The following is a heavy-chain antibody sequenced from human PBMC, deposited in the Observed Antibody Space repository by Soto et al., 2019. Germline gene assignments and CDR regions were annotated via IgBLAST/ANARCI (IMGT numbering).Heavy chain of an antibody. CDR3: ARVTMVRGAEDYNWFDP. V-gene: IGHV1-18*01. D-gene: IGHD3-10*01. CDR1: GYTFTSYG. Sequence: ASVKVSCKASGYTFTSYGISWVRQAPGQGLEWMGWISAYNGNTNYAQKLQGRVTMTTDTSTSTAYMELRSLRSDDTAVYYCARVTMVRGAEDYNWFDPWGQGTLVTAPQ. CDR2: ISAYNGNT. J-gene: IGHJ5*02.